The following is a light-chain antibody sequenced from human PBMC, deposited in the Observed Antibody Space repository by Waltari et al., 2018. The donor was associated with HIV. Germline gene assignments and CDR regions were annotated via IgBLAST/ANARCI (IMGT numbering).Light chain of an antibody. CDR1: SGHSSYA. J-gene: IGLJ2*01. Sequence: QLVLTQSPSASASLGASVKLTCTLSSGHSSYAIAWHQQQPEKAPRSLMKLNSDGSHTTGAGIPDRFSGSSSGAGRYLAISCLQSDDEADYYCQTCDTCPVVFGGGTKLTVL. CDR2: LNSDGSH. V-gene: IGLV4-69*01. CDR3: QTCDTCPVV.